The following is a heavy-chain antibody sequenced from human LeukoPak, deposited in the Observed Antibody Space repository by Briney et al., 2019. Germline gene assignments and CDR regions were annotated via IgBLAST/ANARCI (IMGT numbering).Heavy chain of an antibody. D-gene: IGHD6-19*01. V-gene: IGHV3-23*01. Sequence: PGGSLRLSCAASRVTFSDYYMSWVRQAPGKGLEWVSAISGSGGRIYYAESVKGRFTISRDNSNDTMYLQMNSLRAEDTAVYYCAKGGSGWGQGTLVTVSS. J-gene: IGHJ4*02. CDR3: AKGGSG. CDR2: ISGSGGRI. CDR1: RVTFSDYY.